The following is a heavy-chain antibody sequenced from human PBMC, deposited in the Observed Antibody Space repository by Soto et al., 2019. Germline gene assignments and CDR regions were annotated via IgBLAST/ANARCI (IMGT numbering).Heavy chain of an antibody. Sequence: SETLSLTCTVSGGSMSSYYWSWIRQPPGKELEWLGFIYYSGSTNYNPSLKSRVTVSVDTSKNQFSLKLRSVTAADTAVYYCARGGPTVTTLVDYWGQGTLVTVSS. CDR3: ARGGPTVTTLVDY. CDR2: IYYSGST. D-gene: IGHD4-17*01. J-gene: IGHJ4*02. CDR1: GGSMSSYY. V-gene: IGHV4-59*01.